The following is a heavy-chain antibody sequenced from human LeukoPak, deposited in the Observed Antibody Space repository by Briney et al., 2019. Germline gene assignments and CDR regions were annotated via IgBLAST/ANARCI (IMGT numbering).Heavy chain of an antibody. J-gene: IGHJ4*02. D-gene: IGHD3-10*01. CDR3: ANYYYGSGSYYTYHY. CDR1: GGTFSSYA. Sequence: SVKVSCKASGGTFSSYAISWVRQAPGQGLEWMGGIIPIFGTANYAQKFQGRVTITADESTSIAYMELSSLRSEDTAVYYCANYYYGSGSYYTYHYWGQGTLVTVSS. CDR2: IIPIFGTA. V-gene: IGHV1-69*13.